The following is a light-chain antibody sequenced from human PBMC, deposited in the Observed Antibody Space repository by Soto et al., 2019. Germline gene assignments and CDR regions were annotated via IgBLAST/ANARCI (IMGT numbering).Light chain of an antibody. CDR2: NVS. CDR1: LSLAYIDGNTY. J-gene: IGKJ2*01. Sequence: DVVMTQSPLSLPVTLGQSASISCRSSLSLAYIDGNTYLNWFQQRPGQSPGRLIYNVSNRDSGVPDRVSGSGSDTDFTLKISRVEPEDVGIYYCMQGTHWPPYTFGRGTKLEIK. V-gene: IGKV2-30*01. CDR3: MQGTHWPPYT.